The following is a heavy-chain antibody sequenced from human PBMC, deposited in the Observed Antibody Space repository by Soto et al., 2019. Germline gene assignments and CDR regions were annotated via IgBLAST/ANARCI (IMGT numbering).Heavy chain of an antibody. V-gene: IGHV3-23*01. CDR1: GFIFSDHS. J-gene: IGHJ5*02. D-gene: IGHD3-10*01. Sequence: HPGGSLRLSCEASGFIFSDHSMSWVRQAPWKGLEWVSAISGNGIATYYADSVKGRFTISRDNYKNTLYLQMNRLRADDTAVYYCARDAISMVRGTNNRFDPSGQGTLVAVSS. CDR3: ARDAISMVRGTNNRFDP. CDR2: ISGNGIAT.